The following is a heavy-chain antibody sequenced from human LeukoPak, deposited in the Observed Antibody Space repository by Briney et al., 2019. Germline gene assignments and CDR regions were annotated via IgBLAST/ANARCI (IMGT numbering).Heavy chain of an antibody. Sequence: ASVKVSCRASGYTFTSYGISWVRQAPGQGLEWMGWISAYNGNTNYAQKLQGRVTMTTDTSTSTAYMELRSLRSDDTAVYYCARDPGRYFDYYMDAWGKGTTVTVSS. J-gene: IGHJ6*03. V-gene: IGHV1-18*01. D-gene: IGHD3-9*01. CDR1: GYTFTSYG. CDR2: ISAYNGNT. CDR3: ARDPGRYFDYYMDA.